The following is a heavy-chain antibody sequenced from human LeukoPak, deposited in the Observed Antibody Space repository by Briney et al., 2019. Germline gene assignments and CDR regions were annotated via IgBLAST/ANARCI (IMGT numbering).Heavy chain of an antibody. V-gene: IGHV3-21*03. CDR3: TTGSHYGSGSYPVV. J-gene: IGHJ4*02. D-gene: IGHD3-10*01. CDR1: GFTFSTFG. Sequence: GGSLRLSCAASGFTFSTFGMNWVRQAPGKGLEWVSFISSSSSYIYYADSVKGRFTISRDNAKNSLFLQMNSLKTEDTAVYYCTTGSHYGSGSYPVVWGQGTLVTVSS. CDR2: ISSSSSYI.